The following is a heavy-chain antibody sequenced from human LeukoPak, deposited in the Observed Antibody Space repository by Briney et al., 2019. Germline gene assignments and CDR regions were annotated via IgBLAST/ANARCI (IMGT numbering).Heavy chain of an antibody. V-gene: IGHV4-59*01. Sequence: SETLSLTCTVSGGSISSYYWSWIRQPPGKGLEWIGYIHYSGSTNYNPSLKSRVTISVDTSKNQFSLKLSSVTAADTAVYYCARGRDHAFDYWGQGTLVTVSS. CDR3: ARGRDHAFDY. CDR2: IHYSGST. CDR1: GGSISSYY. J-gene: IGHJ4*02. D-gene: IGHD1-14*01.